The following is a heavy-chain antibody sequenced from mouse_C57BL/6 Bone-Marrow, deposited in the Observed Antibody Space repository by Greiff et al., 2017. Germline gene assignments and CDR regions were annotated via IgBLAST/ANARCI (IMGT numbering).Heavy chain of an antibody. J-gene: IGHJ3*01. Sequence: QVTLKESGAELVKPGASVKLSCKASGYTFTEYTIHWVKQRSGQGLEWIGWFYPGSGSIKYNEKFKDKATLTADKSSSTVYMELSRLTSEDSAVYFCARHEGYDGPFAYWGQGTLVTVSA. CDR3: ARHEGYDGPFAY. D-gene: IGHD2-3*01. CDR1: GYTFTEYT. V-gene: IGHV1-62-2*01. CDR2: FYPGSGSI.